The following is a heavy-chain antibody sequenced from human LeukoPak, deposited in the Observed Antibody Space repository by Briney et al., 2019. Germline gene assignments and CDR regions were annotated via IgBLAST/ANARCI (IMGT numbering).Heavy chain of an antibody. CDR2: ISSSSSTI. V-gene: IGHV3-48*01. D-gene: IGHD4-11*01. J-gene: IGHJ6*03. CDR3: ARGDTVTTNYYYYYMDV. Sequence: PGGSLRLSCAASGFTLSSHSMNWVRQAPGKGLEWVSCISSSSSTIYYADSVRGRFTISRDNAKNSLYLQMNSLRAEDTAVYYCARGDTVTTNYYYYYMDVWGRGPTVTVSS. CDR1: GFTLSSHS.